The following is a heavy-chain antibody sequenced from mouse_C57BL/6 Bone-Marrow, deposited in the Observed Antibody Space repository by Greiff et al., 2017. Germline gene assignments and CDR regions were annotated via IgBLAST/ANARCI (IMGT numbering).Heavy chain of an antibody. CDR1: GFNIKDDY. CDR2: IDPENGDT. V-gene: IGHV14-4*01. D-gene: IGHD2-1*01. CDR3: TTLYYGNYDYFDY. Sequence: EVQLMESGAELVRPGASVKLSCTASGFNIKDDYMHWVKQRPEQGLEWIGWIDPENGDTEYASKFQGKATITADPSSNTAYLQLSSLTSEDTAVYYCTTLYYGNYDYFDYWGQGTTLTVSS. J-gene: IGHJ2*01.